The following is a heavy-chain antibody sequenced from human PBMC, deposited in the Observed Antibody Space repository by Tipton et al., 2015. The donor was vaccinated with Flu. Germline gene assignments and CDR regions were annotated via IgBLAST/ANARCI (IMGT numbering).Heavy chain of an antibody. CDR1: GGSIRSYY. J-gene: IGHJ5*02. CDR3: ARSPLTSYSDGSGYYYYYFDA. V-gene: IGHV4-59*08. D-gene: IGHD3-22*01. CDR2: IFHSGST. Sequence: LRLSCTVSGGSIRSYYWSWIRQPPGKGLEWIGYIFHSGSTNYNPSLKSRVTISVDTSKSQFSLKLNSVTAADTAVYYCARSPLTSYSDGSGYYYYYFDAWGQGTLVTVSS.